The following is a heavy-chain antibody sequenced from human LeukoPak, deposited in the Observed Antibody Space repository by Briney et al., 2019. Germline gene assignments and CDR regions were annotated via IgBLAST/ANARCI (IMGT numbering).Heavy chain of an antibody. Sequence: GGSLRLSCTASGFTFSAYSMNWVRQAPGKGLEWVSSISSSSSYINYADSVKGRFTISRDNAKNSLYLQMHSLRAEDMAVYYCARDSGSYSCWGQGTLVTVSS. CDR2: ISSSSSYI. V-gene: IGHV3-21*01. CDR3: ARDSGSYSC. CDR1: GFTFSAYS. D-gene: IGHD1-26*01. J-gene: IGHJ4*02.